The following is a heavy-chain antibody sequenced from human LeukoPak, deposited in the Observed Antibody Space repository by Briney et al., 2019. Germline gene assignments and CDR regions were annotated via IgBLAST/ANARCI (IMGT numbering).Heavy chain of an antibody. CDR3: ARDGAGYCSSTSCSPS. CDR2: IIPIFGIA. D-gene: IGHD2-2*01. CDR1: GGTFSSYA. Sequence: SVKVSCKASGGTFSSYAISWVRQAPGQGFEWMGRIIPIFGIANYAQKFQGRVTITADKSTSTAYMELSSLRSEDTAVYYCARDGAGYCSSTSCSPSWGQGTLVTVSS. V-gene: IGHV1-69*04. J-gene: IGHJ5*02.